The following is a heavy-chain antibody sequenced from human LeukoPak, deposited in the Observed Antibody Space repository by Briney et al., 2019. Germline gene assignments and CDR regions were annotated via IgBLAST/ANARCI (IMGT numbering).Heavy chain of an antibody. CDR1: GFTFSSYW. CDR2: IKHDGSEK. Sequence: GGSLRLSCAASGFTFSSYWMSWVRQAPGKGLEWVANIKHDGSEKYYVYSVKGRFTIFRDNAKNSLYLQMNSLRAEDTAVYYCARFRYCSGGSCYYYFDYWGQGTLVTVSS. J-gene: IGHJ4*02. D-gene: IGHD2-15*01. CDR3: ARFRYCSGGSCYYYFDY. V-gene: IGHV3-7*01.